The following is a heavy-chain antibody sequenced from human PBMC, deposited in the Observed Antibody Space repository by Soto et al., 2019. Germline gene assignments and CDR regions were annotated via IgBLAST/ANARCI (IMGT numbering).Heavy chain of an antibody. CDR3: ARDSGGNGGFEDY. CDR1: GFTFSSYG. J-gene: IGHJ4*02. Sequence: QVQLVESGGGVVQPGRSLRLSCAASGFTFSSYGMHWVRQAPGKGLEWVAVIWYDGSNKYYADSVKGRFTISRDNSKNTLYLXMNSLRAEDTAVYYCARDSGGNGGFEDYWGQGTLVTVSS. V-gene: IGHV3-33*01. CDR2: IWYDGSNK. D-gene: IGHD2-15*01.